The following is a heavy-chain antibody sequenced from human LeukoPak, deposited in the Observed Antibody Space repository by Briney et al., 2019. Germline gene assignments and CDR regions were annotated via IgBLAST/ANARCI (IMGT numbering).Heavy chain of an antibody. Sequence: SVKVSYKTAGGTFSSYAISWVREAPGQELEWMGGIIPIFGTANYAQKFQGRVTITADESTSTAYMELSSLRSEDTAVYYCARGGGAPIPFDPWGQGTLVTVSS. CDR3: ARGGGAPIPFDP. D-gene: IGHD2-21*01. CDR2: IIPIFGTA. J-gene: IGHJ5*02. V-gene: IGHV1-69*13. CDR1: GGTFSSYA.